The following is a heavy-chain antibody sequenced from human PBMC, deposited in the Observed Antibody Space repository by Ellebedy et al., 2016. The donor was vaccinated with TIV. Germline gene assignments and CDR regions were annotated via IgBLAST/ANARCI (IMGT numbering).Heavy chain of an antibody. CDR1: GFTFSSYA. CDR2: IKQDGSEK. D-gene: IGHD5-18*01. Sequence: GESLKISCAASGFTFSSYAMHWVRQAPGKGLEWVANIKQDGSEKYYVDSVKGRFTISRDNAKNSLYLQMNSLRAEDTAVYYCARQLWSYFDYWGQGTLVTVSS. V-gene: IGHV3-7*01. CDR3: ARQLWSYFDY. J-gene: IGHJ4*02.